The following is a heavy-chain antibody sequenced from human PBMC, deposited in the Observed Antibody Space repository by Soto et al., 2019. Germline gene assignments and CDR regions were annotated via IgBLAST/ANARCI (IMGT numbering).Heavy chain of an antibody. CDR2: ISAYNGNT. V-gene: IGHV1-18*01. CDR3: ERDLPPSDY. Sequence: QVQLVQSGAEVKKPGASVKVSCKASGYTFTSYFISWVRQAPGQGLEWMGWISAYNGNTNYVQKPQGRGTMTTDTSTSTAYMALCSLSSDDPAVYYFERDLPPSDYWGQGTLVSVSS. CDR1: GYTFTSYF. J-gene: IGHJ4*02.